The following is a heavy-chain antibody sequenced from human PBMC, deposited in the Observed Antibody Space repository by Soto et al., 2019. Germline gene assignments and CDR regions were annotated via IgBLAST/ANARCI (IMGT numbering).Heavy chain of an antibody. CDR1: GFTFSSYG. V-gene: IGHV3-30*18. J-gene: IGHJ4*02. D-gene: IGHD3-10*01. CDR3: AKDGYYGSGSYYNPLGY. Sequence: QVQLVESGGGVVQPGRSLRLSCAASGFTFSSYGMHWVRQAPGKGLEWVAVISYDGSNKYYADSVKGRFTISRDNSKNTLYLQMNRLRAEDTAVYYCAKDGYYGSGSYYNPLGYWGQGTLVTVSS. CDR2: ISYDGSNK.